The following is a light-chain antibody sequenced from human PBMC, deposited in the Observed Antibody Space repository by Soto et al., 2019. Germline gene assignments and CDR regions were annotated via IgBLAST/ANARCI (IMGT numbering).Light chain of an antibody. CDR2: DAY. V-gene: IGKV3-11*01. Sequence: EIVVTQSPATLSVSPGERATLSCRASQSVSSNLAWYQQKPGQAPRLLIYDAYNRATGITARFSGSGSGTDFTLTISSLEPEDFAVYYCQQRSNWPTVGQGTKV. CDR1: QSVSSN. J-gene: IGKJ1*01. CDR3: QQRSNWPT.